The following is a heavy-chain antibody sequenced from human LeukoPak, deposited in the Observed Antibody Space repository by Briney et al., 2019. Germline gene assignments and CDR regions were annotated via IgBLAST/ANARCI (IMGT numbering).Heavy chain of an antibody. V-gene: IGHV3-33*01. CDR3: ARDSIVGATGFDH. CDR1: GFTFSSYG. CDR2: IWYDGSNK. Sequence: GGSLRLSCAASGFTFSSYGMDWVRQAPGKGLEWVAVIWYDGSNKYYADSVKGRFTISRDNSKNTLYLQMNSLRAEDTAVYYCARDSIVGATGFDHWGQGTLVTVSS. D-gene: IGHD1-26*01. J-gene: IGHJ4*02.